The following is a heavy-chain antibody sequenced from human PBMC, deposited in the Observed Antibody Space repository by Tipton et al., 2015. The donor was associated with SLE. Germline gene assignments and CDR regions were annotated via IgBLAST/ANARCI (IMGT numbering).Heavy chain of an antibody. D-gene: IGHD6-13*01. J-gene: IGHJ4*02. CDR3: AGEFTDSWRFDY. CDR1: GDSITSGSYS. Sequence: TLSLTCIVSGDSITSGSYSWGWIRQPPGKGLEWIGSILYSGTTYYNPSLKSRVTISVDTSKNQFSLKLTSVTAADTALYYCAGEFTDSWRFDYWGQGTLVTVSS. CDR2: ILYSGTT. V-gene: IGHV4-39*07.